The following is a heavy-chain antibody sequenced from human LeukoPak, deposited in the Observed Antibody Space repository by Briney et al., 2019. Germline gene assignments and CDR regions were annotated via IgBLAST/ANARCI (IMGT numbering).Heavy chain of an antibody. CDR2: IIHIFGTA. Sequence: SVKVSCKASGGTFSSYAISWVRQAPGQGLEWMGGIIHIFGTANYAQKFQGRVTITADKSTSTAYMELSSLRSEDTAVYYCAGTPTRDCSSTSCYQFDYWGQGTLVTVSS. V-gene: IGHV1-69*06. J-gene: IGHJ4*02. CDR1: GGTFSSYA. CDR3: AGTPTRDCSSTSCYQFDY. D-gene: IGHD2-2*01.